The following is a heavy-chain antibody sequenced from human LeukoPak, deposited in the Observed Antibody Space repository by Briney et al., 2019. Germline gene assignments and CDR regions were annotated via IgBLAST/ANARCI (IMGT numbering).Heavy chain of an antibody. Sequence: GGSLRLSCAASGSTFSSYAMSWVRQAPGKGLEWVSAISGSGGSTYYADSVKGRFTISRDNSKNTLYLQMNSLRAEDTAVYYCAKGPSVSSLGYWGQGTLVTVSS. CDR2: ISGSGGST. CDR1: GSTFSSYA. CDR3: AKGPSVSSLGY. J-gene: IGHJ4*02. D-gene: IGHD2-15*01. V-gene: IGHV3-23*01.